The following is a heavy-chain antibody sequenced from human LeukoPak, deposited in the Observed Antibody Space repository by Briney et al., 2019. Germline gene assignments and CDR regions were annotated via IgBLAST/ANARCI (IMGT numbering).Heavy chain of an antibody. J-gene: IGHJ1*01. Sequence: SETLSLTCSVSGDSISSSDSYWDWLRQPPGKGLEWFGPIYCSGRTYYIPSLKSRVTMYVDTPINQYSLCLSSVTAADTAVYYCARRRYYDGSGYLEWGQGTLLSVSS. D-gene: IGHD3-22*01. CDR1: GDSISSSDSY. CDR3: ARRRYYDGSGYLE. CDR2: IYCSGRT. V-gene: IGHV4-39*01.